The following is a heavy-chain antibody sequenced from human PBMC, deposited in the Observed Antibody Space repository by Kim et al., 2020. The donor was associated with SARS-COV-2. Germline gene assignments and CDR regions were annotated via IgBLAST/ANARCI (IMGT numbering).Heavy chain of an antibody. V-gene: IGHV1-2*02. Sequence: AKKVQGRVPMTRDTSISTAYMELSRLRSDDTAVYYCARNIVGATTNGMDVWGQGTTVTVSS. J-gene: IGHJ6*02. CDR3: ARNIVGATTNGMDV. D-gene: IGHD1-26*01.